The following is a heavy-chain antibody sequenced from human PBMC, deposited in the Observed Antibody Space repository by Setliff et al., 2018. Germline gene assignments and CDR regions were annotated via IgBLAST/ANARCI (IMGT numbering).Heavy chain of an antibody. CDR3: ARVGRVGYYESFQY. J-gene: IGHJ1*01. V-gene: IGHV4-34*01. Sequence: PSETLSLTCAAYGGTFSDYYWTWIRQPPGKGLEWVGEINHRGSTTYNPSLKSRVTISVDTSKDQFSLKVISMTAADTAVYYCARVGRVGYYESFQYWGQGTLVTVSS. CDR1: GGTFSDYY. D-gene: IGHD3-22*01. CDR2: INHRGST.